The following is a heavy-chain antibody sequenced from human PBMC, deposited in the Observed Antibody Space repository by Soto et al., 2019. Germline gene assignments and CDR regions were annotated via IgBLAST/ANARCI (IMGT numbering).Heavy chain of an antibody. J-gene: IGHJ6*02. V-gene: IGHV3-9*01. CDR1: GVTFAASV. D-gene: IGHD3-10*01. CDR2: ISSNSDVK. Sequence: PGGSLRLSCEGTGVTFAASVMGWVRLAPGKCLEWVAGISSNSDVKQYAESVKGRSTISRDNAKKSLYLQMNNLRAEDTAIYYCAKDLAHYLFWGYNQRGIEVWGQGTTVTVSS. CDR3: AKDLAHYLFWGYNQRGIEV.